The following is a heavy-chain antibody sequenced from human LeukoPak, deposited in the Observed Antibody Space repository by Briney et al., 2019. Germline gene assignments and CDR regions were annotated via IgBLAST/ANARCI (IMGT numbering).Heavy chain of an antibody. Sequence: GGSLRLSCAASGFAFTSYGISWVRQAPGQGLEWMGWISAYNGNTNYAQKLQGRVTMTTDTSTSTAYMELRSLRSDDTAVYYCAREVLLWFGELYYFDYWGQGTLVTVSS. J-gene: IGHJ4*02. V-gene: IGHV1-18*01. CDR2: ISAYNGNT. CDR1: GFAFTSYG. D-gene: IGHD3-10*01. CDR3: AREVLLWFGELYYFDY.